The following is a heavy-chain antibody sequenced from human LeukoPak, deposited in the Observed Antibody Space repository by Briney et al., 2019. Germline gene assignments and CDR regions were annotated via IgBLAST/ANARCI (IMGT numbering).Heavy chain of an antibody. CDR2: MYNSGRT. J-gene: IGHJ4*02. CDR1: GGSISSYY. D-gene: IGHD1-1*01. V-gene: IGHV4-59*01. CDR3: ARGLGNDPDY. Sequence: SETLSLTCTVSGGSISSYYWSWIQQPPGKGLEWIGYMYNSGRTNYNPSLKSRVTISVDTSKNQFSLKLSSVTAADTAVYYCARGLGNDPDYWGQGTLVTVSS.